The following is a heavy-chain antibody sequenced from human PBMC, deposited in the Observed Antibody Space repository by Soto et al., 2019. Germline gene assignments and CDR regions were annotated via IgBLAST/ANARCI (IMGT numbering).Heavy chain of an antibody. D-gene: IGHD5-12*01. J-gene: IGHJ4*02. V-gene: IGHV3-74*01. Sequence: GSLRISFAASGFTFSSYWMHWVRQAPGKGLVWVSRIKGDGSETNYAYSVKGRFTISRDNAKNTLYLQLNSLRAEDTAVYYCLRGDSGYGNFDYWGQGTRVTVSS. CDR1: GFTFSSYW. CDR3: LRGDSGYGNFDY. CDR2: IKGDGSET.